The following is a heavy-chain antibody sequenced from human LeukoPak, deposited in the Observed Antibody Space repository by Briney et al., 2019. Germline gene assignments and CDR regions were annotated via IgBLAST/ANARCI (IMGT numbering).Heavy chain of an antibody. D-gene: IGHD4/OR15-4a*01. CDR2: VYSGGTT. CDR3: AREAMVSQGAFDI. J-gene: IGHJ3*02. V-gene: IGHV3-53*01. CDR1: GFTVSSNY. Sequence: SGGSLRLSCAASGFTVSSNYMSWVRQAPGKGLEWVSVVYSGGTTYYADSVKGRFTISRESSKKTVYLQMNSLRVEDTAVYYCAREAMVSQGAFDIWGQGTMVTVSS.